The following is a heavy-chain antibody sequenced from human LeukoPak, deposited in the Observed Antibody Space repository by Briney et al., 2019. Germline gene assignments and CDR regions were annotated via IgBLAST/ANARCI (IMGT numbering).Heavy chain of an antibody. V-gene: IGHV3-9*01. D-gene: IGHD2-15*01. CDR3: AKASVVVVAATHFDY. J-gene: IGHJ4*02. CDR2: ISWNSGSI. CDR1: GFTFDDYA. Sequence: GGPLRLSCAASGFTFDDYAMRWVRQAPGKGLEWVSGISWNSGSIGYADSVKGRFTISRDNAKNSLYLQMNSLRAEDTALYYCAKASVVVVAATHFDYWGQGTLVTVSS.